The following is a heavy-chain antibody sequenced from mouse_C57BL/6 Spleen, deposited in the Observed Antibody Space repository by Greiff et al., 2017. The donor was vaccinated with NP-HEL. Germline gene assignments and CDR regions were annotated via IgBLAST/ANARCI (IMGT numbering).Heavy chain of an antibody. Sequence: QVQLQQPGAELVRPGTSVKLSCKASGYTFTSYWMHWVKQRPGQGLEWIGVIDPSDSYTNYNQKFKGKATLTVDTSSSTAYMQLSSLTSEDAAVYYCASPIYSNSTWFAYWGQGTLVTVSA. CDR1: GYTFTSYW. CDR2: IDPSDSYT. D-gene: IGHD2-5*01. J-gene: IGHJ3*01. V-gene: IGHV1-59*01. CDR3: ASPIYSNSTWFAY.